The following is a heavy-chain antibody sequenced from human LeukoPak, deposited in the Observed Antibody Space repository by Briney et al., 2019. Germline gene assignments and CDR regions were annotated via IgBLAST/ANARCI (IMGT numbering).Heavy chain of an antibody. CDR3: ATHSDWRFDF. V-gene: IGHV3-7*01. D-gene: IGHD6-19*01. CDR1: GYTFSMYW. Sequence: GGSLRLSCTDSGYTFSMYWMSCVRRAPGKGLEWLASIKPDGSAAIYVDSMKGRFTITRDNANNSLYLQMNSLTVEDKAVYYCATHSDWRFDFWGQGTLVTVSS. CDR2: IKPDGSAA. J-gene: IGHJ4*02.